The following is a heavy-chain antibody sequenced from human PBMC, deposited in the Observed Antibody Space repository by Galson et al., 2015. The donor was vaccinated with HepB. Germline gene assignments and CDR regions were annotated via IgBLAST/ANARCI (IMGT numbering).Heavy chain of an antibody. Sequence: SLRLSCAASGFTFSSYSMNWVRQAPGEGPGWVSSISSSSSYIYYADSVKGRFTISRDNAKNSLYLQMNSLRAEDTAVYYCARDWPLRLGELSLQGLDYWGQGTLVTVSS. CDR3: ARDWPLRLGELSLQGLDY. CDR2: ISSSSSYI. J-gene: IGHJ4*02. V-gene: IGHV3-21*01. CDR1: GFTFSSYS. D-gene: IGHD3-16*02.